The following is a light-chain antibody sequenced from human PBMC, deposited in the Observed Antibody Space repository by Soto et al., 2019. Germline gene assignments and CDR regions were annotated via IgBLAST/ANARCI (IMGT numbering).Light chain of an antibody. CDR1: HSLVHGDSSTA. CDR3: MQTTQFPYT. J-gene: IGKJ2*01. V-gene: IGKV2-24*01. Sequence: DIVMTQTPLSSPVTLGQPASISCRSSHSLVHGDSSTALSWLQQRPGQPPRLLIYKMSNRFSGVPDRFSGSGAGTDFTLKISRVEAEDVGVYYCMQTTQFPYTFGQGTKLEI. CDR2: KMS.